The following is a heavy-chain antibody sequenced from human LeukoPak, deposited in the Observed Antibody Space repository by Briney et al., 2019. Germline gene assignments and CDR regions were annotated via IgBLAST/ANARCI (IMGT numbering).Heavy chain of an antibody. CDR1: GFTFNTYS. CDR2: ISYDGSNK. V-gene: IGHV3-30-3*01. CDR3: ARDPVGATLGYY. Sequence: GGSLRLSCIASGFTFNTYSMHWVRQAPGKGLEWVAVISYDGSNKYYADSVKGRFTISRDNSKNTLYLQMNSLRAEDTAVYYCARDPVGATLGYYWGQGTLVTVSS. D-gene: IGHD1-26*01. J-gene: IGHJ4*02.